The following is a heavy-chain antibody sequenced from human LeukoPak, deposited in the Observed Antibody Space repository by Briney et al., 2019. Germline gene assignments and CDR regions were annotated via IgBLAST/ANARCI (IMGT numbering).Heavy chain of an antibody. CDR1: GFTFSSYS. V-gene: IGHV3-21*01. CDR3: ASKPPSGAMDV. D-gene: IGHD1-26*01. Sequence: PGGSQRLSCAASGFTFSSYSMNWVRQAPGKGLEWVSSISSSSIYTYYGDSLKGRFTISRDNAKNSLYLQMNSLRAEDTAVYYCASKPPSGAMDVWGKGTTVTVSS. CDR2: ISSSSIYT. J-gene: IGHJ6*03.